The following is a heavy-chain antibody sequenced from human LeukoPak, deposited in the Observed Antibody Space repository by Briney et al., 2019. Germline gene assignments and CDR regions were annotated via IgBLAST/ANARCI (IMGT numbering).Heavy chain of an antibody. Sequence: PGGSLRLSCAASGFTVSSKYMSWVRQAPGKGLEGVSVIYSGGSTYYADSVKGRFTISRDNSKNTLYLQMNSLRAEDTAVYYCARDREYDFWSGYFYNWGEGTLVTVSS. CDR2: IYSGGST. D-gene: IGHD3-3*01. CDR1: GFTVSSKY. V-gene: IGHV3-66*02. CDR3: ARDREYDFWSGYFYN. J-gene: IGHJ4*02.